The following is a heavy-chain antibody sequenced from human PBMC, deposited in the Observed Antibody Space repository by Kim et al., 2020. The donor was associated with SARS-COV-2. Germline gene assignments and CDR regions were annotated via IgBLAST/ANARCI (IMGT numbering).Heavy chain of an antibody. V-gene: IGHV3-30*18. Sequence: GGSLRLSCAASGFTFSSYGMHWVRQAPGKGLEWVAVISYDGSNKYYADSVKGRFTISRDNSKNTLYLQMNSLRAEDTAVYYCAKVAAANYYGSGSTFPDVWGQGTTVTVSS. D-gene: IGHD3-10*01. CDR1: GFTFSSYG. J-gene: IGHJ6*02. CDR2: ISYDGSNK. CDR3: AKVAAANYYGSGSTFPDV.